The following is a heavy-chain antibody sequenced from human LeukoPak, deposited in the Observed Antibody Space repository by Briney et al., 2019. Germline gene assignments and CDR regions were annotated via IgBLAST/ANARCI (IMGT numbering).Heavy chain of an antibody. CDR1: GVTFSSYG. J-gene: IGHJ4*02. Sequence: PGGSLRLSCAASGVTFSSYGMHWVRQAPGKGLEGVALISSDGNDKLYGDSVKGRFTISRDDSKSTLYLQMNSLRAEDTAVYYCARVKQLWLRVFDYWGQGTLVTVSS. CDR3: ARVKQLWLRVFDY. D-gene: IGHD5-18*01. CDR2: ISSDGNDK. V-gene: IGHV3-30*03.